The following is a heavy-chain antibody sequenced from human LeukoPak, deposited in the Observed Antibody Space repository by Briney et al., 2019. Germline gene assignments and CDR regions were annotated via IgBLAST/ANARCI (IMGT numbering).Heavy chain of an antibody. CDR1: GGSISSYY. V-gene: IGHV4-59*08. CDR2: ISYSGGT. J-gene: IGHJ3*02. D-gene: IGHD3-22*01. CDR3: ARRGYYYDSSGYRAYAFDI. Sequence: SETLSLTCTVSGGSISSYYWSWIRQPPGKGLEWVAYISYSGGTNYNPSLKSRVTISVDTSKNQFSLKLSSVTAADTAVYYCARRGYYYDSSGYRAYAFDIWGQGTMVTVSS.